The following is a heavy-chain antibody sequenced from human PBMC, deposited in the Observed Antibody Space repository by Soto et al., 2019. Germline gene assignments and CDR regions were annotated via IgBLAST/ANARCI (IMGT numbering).Heavy chain of an antibody. CDR1: GFTFKSYA. D-gene: IGHD2-2*02. CDR3: AKAKPACSSTSCYRSLRFGYYYGMDV. Sequence: PGGSLRLSCVASGFTFKSYAMNWVRQAPGKGLEWVAVISYDGSNKYYADSVKSRFTISRDNSKNTLYLQMNSLRAEDTAVYYCAKAKPACSSTSCYRSLRFGYYYGMDVWGQGTTVTVS. V-gene: IGHV3-30*18. CDR2: ISYDGSNK. J-gene: IGHJ6*02.